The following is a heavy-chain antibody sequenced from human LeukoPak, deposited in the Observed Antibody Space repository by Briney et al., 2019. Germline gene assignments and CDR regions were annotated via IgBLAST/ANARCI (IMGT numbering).Heavy chain of an antibody. J-gene: IGHJ4*02. V-gene: IGHV1-2*02. D-gene: IGHD4-23*01. CDR2: INPNSGGT. CDR1: GYTFTGYY. Sequence: GASVKVSCKASGYTFTGYYMHWVRQAPGQGLEWMGWINPNSGGTNYAQKFQGRVTMTRDTSISTAYMELSRLRSDDTAVYYCAREYGDNSLKSFDYWGEGTLVTVSS. CDR3: AREYGDNSLKSFDY.